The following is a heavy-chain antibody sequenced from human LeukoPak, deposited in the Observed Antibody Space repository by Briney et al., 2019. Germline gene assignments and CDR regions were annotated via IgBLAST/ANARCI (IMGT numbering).Heavy chain of an antibody. CDR3: ARDSGFDY. Sequence: GESLKISCAASGFTFSSYSMNWVRQAPGKGLEWVSSISSSSSYIYYADSVKGRFTISRDNAKNSLYLQMNSLRAEDTAVYYCARDSGFDYWGQGTLVTVSS. CDR1: GFTFSSYS. V-gene: IGHV3-21*01. J-gene: IGHJ4*02. CDR2: ISSSSSYI.